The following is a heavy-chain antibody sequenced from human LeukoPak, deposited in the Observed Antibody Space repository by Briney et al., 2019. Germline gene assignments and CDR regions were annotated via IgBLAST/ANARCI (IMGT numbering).Heavy chain of an antibody. V-gene: IGHV1-69*13. CDR3: ATATGGNWGFDF. CDR1: GGTFSSTYA. J-gene: IGHJ4*02. Sequence: ASVKVSCKASGGTFSSTYAISWVRQAPGQGLEWMGGIIPIFGTTSYAQKFQGRVTITAVESTSTAYMELSSLRTEDTAVYYWATATGGNWGFDFWGQGILVTVSS. CDR2: IIPIFGTT. D-gene: IGHD3-16*01.